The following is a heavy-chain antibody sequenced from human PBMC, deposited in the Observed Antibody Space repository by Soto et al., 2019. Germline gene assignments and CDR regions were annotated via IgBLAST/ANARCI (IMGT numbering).Heavy chain of an antibody. CDR2: IIPILDVA. D-gene: IGHD6-19*01. Sequence: QVQLVQSGAEVKRPGSSVKVSCQTSGGTFRTYTINWVRQAPGQGLEWMGRIIPILDVANYAQKFQGRVTITADXSXSXXXXXXXXXXXXXXXXXXXAXXXXXDIXVAXPKDNWFDPWGQGTLVTVSS. J-gene: IGHJ5*02. V-gene: IGHV1-69*02. CDR3: AXXXXXDIXVAXPKDNWFDP. CDR1: GGTFRTYT.